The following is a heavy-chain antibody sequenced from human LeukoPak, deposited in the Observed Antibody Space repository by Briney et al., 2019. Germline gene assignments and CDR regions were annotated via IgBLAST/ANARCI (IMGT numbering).Heavy chain of an antibody. J-gene: IGHJ5*02. CDR3: ARDVRQTGIAAAGTNWFDP. CDR2: INYSGST. CDR1: GGSISSGGYY. V-gene: IGHV4-31*03. D-gene: IGHD6-13*01. Sequence: PSQTLSLTCTVSGGSISSGGYYWSWIRQHPGKGLEWIGYINYSGSTYYNPSLKSRVTISVDTSKNQFSLKLSSATAADTAVYYCARDVRQTGIAAAGTNWFDPWGQGTLVTVSS.